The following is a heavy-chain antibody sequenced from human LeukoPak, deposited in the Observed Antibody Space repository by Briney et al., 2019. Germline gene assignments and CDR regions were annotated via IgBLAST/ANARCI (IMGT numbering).Heavy chain of an antibody. CDR3: VQEFTMIVVVIIS. CDR2: MYYHSGKT. Sequence: EPSETLSLTCAVSGGSVSSSGYYWGWVRQSPGRGLEWIGRMYYHSGKTYYNPSLKSRVSISVDTSTNQFSLKLNSVTAADTAVYHCVQEFTMIVVVIISWGQGTPVTVSS. V-gene: IGHV4-39*07. CDR1: GGSVSSSGYY. J-gene: IGHJ4*02. D-gene: IGHD3-22*01.